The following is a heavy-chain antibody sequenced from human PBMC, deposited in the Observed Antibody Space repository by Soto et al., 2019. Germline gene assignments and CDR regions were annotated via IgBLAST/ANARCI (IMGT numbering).Heavy chain of an antibody. CDR2: IYTSGST. CDR1: GGSISSYY. D-gene: IGHD4-17*01. J-gene: IGHJ4*02. V-gene: IGHV4-4*07. Sequence: SETLSLTCTVSGGSISSYYWRWIGQPAGKGLEWIGRIYTSGSTNYNPSLKSRVTMSVDTSKNQFSLKLSSVTAADTAVYYCARGASYGDYGAGFDYWGQGTLVTVS. CDR3: ARGASYGDYGAGFDY.